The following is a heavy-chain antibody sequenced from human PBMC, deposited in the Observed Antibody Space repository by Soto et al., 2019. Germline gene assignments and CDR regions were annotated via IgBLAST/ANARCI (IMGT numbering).Heavy chain of an antibody. CDR2: ISGSGGST. V-gene: IGHV3-23*01. D-gene: IGHD3-3*01. CDR3: GKDRRYDFWKD. Sequence: GGSLRLSCAASGFTFSSYAMSWVRQAPGKGLEWVSAISGSGGSTYYADSVKGRFTISRDNSKNTLYLQMNSLRAEDTAVYYCGKDRRYDFWKDWGQGTLVTVSS. CDR1: GFTFSSYA. J-gene: IGHJ4*02.